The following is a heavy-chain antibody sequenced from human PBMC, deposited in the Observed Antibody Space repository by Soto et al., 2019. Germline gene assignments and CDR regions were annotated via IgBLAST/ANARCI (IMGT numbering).Heavy chain of an antibody. CDR2: ISYDGSNK. J-gene: IGHJ6*02. Sequence: QVQLVESGGGVVQPGRSLRLSCAASGFTFSSYAMHWVRQAPGKGLEWVAVISYDGSNKYYADSVKGRFTISRDNSKNTLYLQMNSLRAEDTAVYYCARDVAAAGSYYYYGMDVWGQGTKVTVSS. CDR1: GFTFSSYA. CDR3: ARDVAAAGSYYYYGMDV. V-gene: IGHV3-30-3*01. D-gene: IGHD6-13*01.